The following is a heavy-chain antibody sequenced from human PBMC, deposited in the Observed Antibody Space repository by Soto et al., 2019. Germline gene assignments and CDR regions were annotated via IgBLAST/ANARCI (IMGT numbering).Heavy chain of an antibody. CDR1: CDSITSSNW. D-gene: IGHD1-1*01. J-gene: IGHJ4*01. CDR3: ARDLGTGTDY. V-gene: IGHV4-4*02. Sequence: QVHLQESGPGLVKPSGTLSLTCAVSCDSITSSNWWSWVRPDPGNGLEWIGEIYHSGATTYNPSLKHRAPISVDPSKTHYSLKLTSLTAAAAAVYFCARDLGTGTDYWGRGTLVTVAS. CDR2: IYHSGAT.